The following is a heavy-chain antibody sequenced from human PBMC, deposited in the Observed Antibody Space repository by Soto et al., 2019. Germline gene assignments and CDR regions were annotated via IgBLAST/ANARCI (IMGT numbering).Heavy chain of an antibody. Sequence: GGSLRLSCAASGFIFTNSWMVWVRQAPGKGLEWVSSITDSGGDAKYADSVRGRFTISGDNSKNTLYLQMSSLRAEDSAVYYCARGSTDSYPGSRIFDFWGRGTLVTVSS. J-gene: IGHJ4*02. D-gene: IGHD3-10*01. CDR1: GFIFTNSW. V-gene: IGHV3-23*01. CDR3: ARGSTDSYPGSRIFDF. CDR2: ITDSGGDA.